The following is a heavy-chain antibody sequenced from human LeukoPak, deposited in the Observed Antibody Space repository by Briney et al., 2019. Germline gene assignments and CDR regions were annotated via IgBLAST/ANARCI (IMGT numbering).Heavy chain of an antibody. CDR3: ARGLDYFDY. Sequence: PSETLSLTCAVYGGSFSGYYWSWIRQPPGKGLEWIGEINHSGSTNYNPSLKSRVTISVDKSKNQFSLKLSSVTAADTAVYYCARGLDYFDYWGQGTLVTVSS. D-gene: IGHD3-10*01. V-gene: IGHV4-34*01. CDR1: GGSFSGYY. CDR2: INHSGST. J-gene: IGHJ4*02.